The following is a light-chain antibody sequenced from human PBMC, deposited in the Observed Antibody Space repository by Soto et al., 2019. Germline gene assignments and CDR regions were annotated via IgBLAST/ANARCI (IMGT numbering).Light chain of an antibody. CDR3: QQLFDSPIT. CDR2: DAS. Sequence: AIQLTQSPSSLSASVGDRGTITCRSSQGISSALAWYQQKPGKAPKLLIYDASSLESGVPSRFSGSRSGTDFTLTISSLQPEDFATYYCQQLFDSPITFGQGTRLEIK. CDR1: QGISSA. J-gene: IGKJ5*01. V-gene: IGKV1D-13*01.